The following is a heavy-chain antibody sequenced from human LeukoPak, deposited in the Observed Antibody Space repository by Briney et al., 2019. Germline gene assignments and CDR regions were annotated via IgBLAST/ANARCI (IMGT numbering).Heavy chain of an antibody. CDR2: IDASGSDT. CDR3: ADYRKPQGLDY. Sequence: PGGSLILSCEVSEFPFSVYAMAWVRQAPGQGLEWVSAIDASGSDTYYTDSVKGRFTISRDNSKNTVYLQMNSLRVEDTAVYYCADYRKPQGLDYWGQGTLVTVSS. V-gene: IGHV3-23*01. J-gene: IGHJ4*02. D-gene: IGHD1-14*01. CDR1: EFPFSVYA.